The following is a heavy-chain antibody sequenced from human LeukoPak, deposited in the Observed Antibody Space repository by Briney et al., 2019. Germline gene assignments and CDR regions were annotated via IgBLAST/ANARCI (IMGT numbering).Heavy chain of an antibody. D-gene: IGHD2-2*02. J-gene: IGHJ4*02. V-gene: IGHV3-23*01. CDR2: ISGSGGST. CDR3: AKEVRYCSSTSCYNNPHFDY. CDR1: GFTFSSYA. Sequence: GGSLRLSCAASGFTFSSYAMSWVRQAPGKGLEWVSAISGSGGSTYYADSVKGRFTISRDNSKNTLYLQMNSLRAEDTAVYYCAKEVRYCSSTSCYNNPHFDYWGQGTLVTVSS.